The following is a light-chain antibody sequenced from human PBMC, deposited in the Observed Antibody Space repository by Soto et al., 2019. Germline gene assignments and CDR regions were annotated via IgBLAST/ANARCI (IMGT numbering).Light chain of an antibody. CDR2: DVS. CDR1: SSDVGAYNY. V-gene: IGLV2-14*03. J-gene: IGLJ2*01. CDR3: TSYTTTDTLL. Sequence: QSALTQPASVSGSPGQSITISCTGTSSDVGAYNYVSWYQHLPGKAPRLMIFDVSDRPSGVSNRFSGSKSGNTASLTISGLQPEDEADYFCTSYTTTDTLLFGGGTKLTVL.